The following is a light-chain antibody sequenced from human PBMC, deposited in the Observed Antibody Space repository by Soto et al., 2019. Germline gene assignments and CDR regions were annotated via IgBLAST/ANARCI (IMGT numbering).Light chain of an antibody. CDR2: DVS. J-gene: IGLJ2*01. CDR3: QSYDSSLSGWGV. CDR1: SSDVGGYNY. Sequence: QSVLTQPASVSGSPGQSITISCTGTSSDVGGYNYVSWYQQHPGKAPKLMIYDVSNRPSGVSNRFSGSKSGNTASLTISGLQAEDEADYYCQSYDSSLSGWGVFGGGTKLTVL. V-gene: IGLV2-14*01.